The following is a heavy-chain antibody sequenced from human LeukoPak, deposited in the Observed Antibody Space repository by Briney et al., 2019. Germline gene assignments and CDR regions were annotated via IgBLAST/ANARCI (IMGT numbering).Heavy chain of an antibody. V-gene: IGHV4-59*10. J-gene: IGHJ4*02. CDR2: IYTSGST. D-gene: IGHD2-15*01. Sequence: PSETLSLTCAVYGGSFSGYYWSWIRQPPGKGLEWIGRIYTSGSTNYNPSLKSRVTMSVDTSKNQFSLKLSSVTAADTAVYYCAGAIIYCSGGSCDYYWGQGTLVTVSS. CDR1: GGSFSGYY. CDR3: AGAIIYCSGGSCDYY.